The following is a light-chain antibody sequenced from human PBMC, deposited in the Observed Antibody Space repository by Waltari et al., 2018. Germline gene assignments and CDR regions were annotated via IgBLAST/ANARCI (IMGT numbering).Light chain of an antibody. J-gene: IGLJ2*01. CDR2: EVT. CDR1: SRYVGGYNF. CDR3: TSYTSTSTLV. Sequence: QSALTKPPSVSGSPGQSITIPCPGTSRYVGGYNFVSRYHQHPGKAPNLMLYEVTKLASGVSFPFTASKAGTPASLTISGLQVEDEADYYCTSYTSTSTLVFGGGTKLTVL. V-gene: IGLV2-14*03.